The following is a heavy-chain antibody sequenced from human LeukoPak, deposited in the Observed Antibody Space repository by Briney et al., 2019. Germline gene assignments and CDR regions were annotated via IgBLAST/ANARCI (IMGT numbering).Heavy chain of an antibody. CDR3: AKDKGPPRGYCSGGSCQELDY. CDR2: ISSDGGST. V-gene: IGHV3-43*01. Sequence: GGSLRLSCAASGFTFDDYTMHWVRQAPGKGLEWVSLISSDGGSTYYADSVKGRFTISRDNSKNSLYLQMNSLRTEDTALYYCAKDKGPPRGYCSGGSCQELDYWGQGTLVTVSS. J-gene: IGHJ4*02. CDR1: GFTFDDYT. D-gene: IGHD2-15*01.